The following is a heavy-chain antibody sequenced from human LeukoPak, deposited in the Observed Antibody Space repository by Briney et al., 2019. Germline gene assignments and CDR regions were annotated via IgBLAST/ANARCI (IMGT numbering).Heavy chain of an antibody. CDR2: ISGSGSGGST. CDR1: GFTFSSSA. J-gene: IGHJ4*02. D-gene: IGHD5-24*01. Sequence: GGSLRLSCAASGFTFSSSAMSWVRQAPGRGLEWVSSISGSGSGGSTYYADSVKGRFTISRDNSKNTLYLQMNSLRAEDTAVYYCAKSGYNRFDYWGQGTLVTVSS. V-gene: IGHV3-23*01. CDR3: AKSGYNRFDY.